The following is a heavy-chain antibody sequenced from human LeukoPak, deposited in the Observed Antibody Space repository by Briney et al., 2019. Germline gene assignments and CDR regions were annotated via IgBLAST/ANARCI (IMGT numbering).Heavy chain of an antibody. D-gene: IGHD3-9*01. CDR1: GFTFSNAW. V-gene: IGHV3-15*01. J-gene: IGHJ3*02. CDR2: IKSKTDGGTT. CDR3: TTVSQRLVRSYDAFDI. Sequence: PGGSLRLSCAASGFTFSNAWMSWVRQAPGKGLEWVGRIKSKTDGGTTHYAAAVKGRFTISRDDSKNTLYVQMNSLKTEDTAVYYCTTVSQRLVRSYDAFDIWGQGTMVTVSS.